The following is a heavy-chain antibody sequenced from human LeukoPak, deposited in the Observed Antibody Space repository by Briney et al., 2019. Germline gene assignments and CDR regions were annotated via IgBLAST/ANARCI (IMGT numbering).Heavy chain of an antibody. CDR2: INHSGST. V-gene: IGHV4-34*01. Sequence: SETLSLTCAVYGGSFSGYYWSWIRQPPGKGLEWIGEINHSGSTNYNPSLKSRVTISVDTSKNQFSLKLSSVTAADTAVYYCARGGPGEFDYWGQGTPVTVSS. CDR1: GGSFSGYY. CDR3: ARGGPGEFDY. J-gene: IGHJ4*02. D-gene: IGHD2-2*01.